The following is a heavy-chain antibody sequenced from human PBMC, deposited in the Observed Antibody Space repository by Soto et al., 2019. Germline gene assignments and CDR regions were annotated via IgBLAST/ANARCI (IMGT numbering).Heavy chain of an antibody. J-gene: IGHJ4*02. Sequence: SETLSLTCTVSGGSVSSGSYYWSWIRQPPGKGLEWIGYIYYSGSTNYNPSLKSRVTISVDTSKNQFSLKLSSVTAADTAVYYCAREAVTTYSLDYWGQGTLVTVSS. CDR2: IYYSGST. CDR3: AREAVTTYSLDY. CDR1: GGSVSSGSYY. V-gene: IGHV4-61*01. D-gene: IGHD4-17*01.